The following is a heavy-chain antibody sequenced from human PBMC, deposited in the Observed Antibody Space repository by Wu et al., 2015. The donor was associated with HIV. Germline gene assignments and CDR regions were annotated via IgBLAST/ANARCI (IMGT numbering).Heavy chain of an antibody. V-gene: IGHV1-18*01. CDR3: ARDTGANFANYYYGMDV. J-gene: IGHJ6*02. CDR2: ISVYNGNR. CDR1: GYSLSRYG. Sequence: QVQLVQSGAEVKKPGASVNVSCKTSGYSLSRYGISWVRQAAGQGLEWMGWISVYNGNRNYGQKFQGRLTLTTDTSTNTTYMELRSLRSDDTAVYYCARDTGANFANYYYGMDVWGQGTTVTVSS. D-gene: IGHD1-14*01.